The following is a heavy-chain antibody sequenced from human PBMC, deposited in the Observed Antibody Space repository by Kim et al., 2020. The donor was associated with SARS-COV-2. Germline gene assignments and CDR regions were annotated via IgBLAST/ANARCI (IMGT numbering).Heavy chain of an antibody. J-gene: IGHJ4*02. Sequence: TPSLQSRVTISVDPSKNQLSLKLSSVTAADTAVYYCARDEGIVGATRDYWGQGTLVTVSS. V-gene: IGHV4-30-2*04. CDR3: ARDEGIVGATRDY. D-gene: IGHD1-26*01.